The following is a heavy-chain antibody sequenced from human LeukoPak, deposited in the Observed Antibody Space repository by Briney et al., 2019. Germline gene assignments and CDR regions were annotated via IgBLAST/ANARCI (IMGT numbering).Heavy chain of an antibody. Sequence: GGSLRLSCAASAFTFSSYGMHWVRQAPGKGLEWVAFMRYDGSNKKYADSVKGRFTISRDNSENTPYLQMNSLRTEDTAVYSCAKEIWPTVTIPGRTYFDYWGQGTLVTVSS. J-gene: IGHJ4*02. V-gene: IGHV3-30*02. CDR1: AFTFSSYG. CDR2: MRYDGSNK. D-gene: IGHD4-17*01. CDR3: AKEIWPTVTIPGRTYFDY.